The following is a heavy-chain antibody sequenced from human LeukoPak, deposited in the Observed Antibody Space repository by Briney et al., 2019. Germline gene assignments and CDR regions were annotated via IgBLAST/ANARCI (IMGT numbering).Heavy chain of an antibody. CDR3: AKDPIAVAGSRAPEIDY. Sequence: SGGSLRLSCAASGFTFSIYAMSWVRQAPGKGLEWVSGISGSGGNTYYADSVKGRFTISRDNSKNTLYLQMNSLRAEDTAVYYCAKDPIAVAGSRAPEIDYWGQGTLVTVSS. CDR1: GFTFSIYA. V-gene: IGHV3-23*01. CDR2: ISGSGGNT. J-gene: IGHJ4*02. D-gene: IGHD6-19*01.